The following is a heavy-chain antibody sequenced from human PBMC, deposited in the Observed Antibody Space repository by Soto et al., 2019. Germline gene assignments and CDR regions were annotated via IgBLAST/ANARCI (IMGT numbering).Heavy chain of an antibody. V-gene: IGHV3-23*01. J-gene: IGHJ2*01. CDR2: ISGSGGST. Sequence: EVQLLESGGGLVQPGGSLRLSCAASGFTFRSYAMSWVRQAPGKGLEWVSAISGSGGSTYYADSVKGRFTISRDNSKNTLYLQMNSLRAEDTAVYYCAKRNWGGWYFDLWGRGTLVTVSS. CDR3: AKRNWGGWYFDL. CDR1: GFTFRSYA. D-gene: IGHD7-27*01.